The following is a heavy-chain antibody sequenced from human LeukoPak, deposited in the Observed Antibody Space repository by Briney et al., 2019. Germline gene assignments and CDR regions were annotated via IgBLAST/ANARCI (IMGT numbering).Heavy chain of an antibody. CDR2: IIPIFGTA. CDR3: ARVLEIYYYYGMDV. V-gene: IGHV1-69*13. Sequence: ASVKVSCKASGGTFSSYAISWVRQAPGHGLEWMGGIIPIFGTANYAQKFQGRVTITADESTSTAYMELSSLRSEDTAVYYCARVLEIYYYYGMDVWGQGTTVTVSS. J-gene: IGHJ6*02. D-gene: IGHD1-1*01. CDR1: GGTFSSYA.